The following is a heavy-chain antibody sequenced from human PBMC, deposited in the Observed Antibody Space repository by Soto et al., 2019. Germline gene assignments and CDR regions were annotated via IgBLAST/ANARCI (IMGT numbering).Heavy chain of an antibody. V-gene: IGHV5-10-1*01. J-gene: IGHJ6*02. CDR3: AREGITIFGVDIYYYGMDV. D-gene: IGHD3-3*01. CDR2: IDPSDSYS. CDR1: GYRFISYW. Sequence: PGESLKISCKGSGYRFISYWISWVRQMPGKGLEWMGRIDPSDSYSTYSPSFQGHVTISADKSISTAYLQWSSLKASDTAMYYCAREGITIFGVDIYYYGMDVWGQGTTVTVSS.